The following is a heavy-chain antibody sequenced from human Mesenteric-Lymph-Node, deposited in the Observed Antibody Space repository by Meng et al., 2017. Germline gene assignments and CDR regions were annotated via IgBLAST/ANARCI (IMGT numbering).Heavy chain of an antibody. V-gene: IGHV3-30*07. CDR2: ISYDGSNK. CDR1: GFTFSSYA. D-gene: IGHD3-10*01. Sequence: VQRVEAGGGVVQPGRSLRLSCAASGFTFSSYAMHWVRQAPGKGLEWVAVISYDGSNKYYADSVKGRFTISRDNAKNTLFLQMNSLRLEDTALYYCSRVSSGRFDPWGQGTLVTVSS. CDR3: SRVSSGRFDP. J-gene: IGHJ5*02.